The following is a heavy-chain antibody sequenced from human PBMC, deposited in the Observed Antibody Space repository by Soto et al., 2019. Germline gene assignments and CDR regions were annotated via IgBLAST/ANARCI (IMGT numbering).Heavy chain of an antibody. CDR2: ISYDGNNK. CDR1: GFTFSSYA. CDR3: ARAGCDGGSCYTLVGLRYGMDV. D-gene: IGHD2-15*01. V-gene: IGHV3-30-3*01. Sequence: QVQLVESGGGVVQPGRSLRLSCAASGFTFSSYAMYWVRQAPGKGLEWVAVISYDGNNKYYADSVKGRFTISRDNSKNTLYLQMNSLRAEDTAVYYCARAGCDGGSCYTLVGLRYGMDVWGQGNTVTVSS. J-gene: IGHJ6*02.